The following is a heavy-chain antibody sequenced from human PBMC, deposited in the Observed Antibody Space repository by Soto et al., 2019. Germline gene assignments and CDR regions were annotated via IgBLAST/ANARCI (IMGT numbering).Heavy chain of an antibody. V-gene: IGHV4-30-4*01. CDR3: ARFIRRPAFEI. Sequence: QVQLQESGPGLVKPSQTLSLTCTVSGGSISSDDYYWSWIRQPPGKGLECLGYIYYSGTTYYNPSFKSRFTISVHTSKTHFSLKLRSVSAADTAVYYCARFIRRPAFEICGQGTMVTVSS. J-gene: IGHJ3*02. CDR1: GGSISSDDYY. CDR2: IYYSGTT. D-gene: IGHD3-16*02.